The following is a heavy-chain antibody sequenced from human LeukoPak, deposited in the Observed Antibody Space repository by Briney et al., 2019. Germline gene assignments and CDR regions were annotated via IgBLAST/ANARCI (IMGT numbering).Heavy chain of an antibody. D-gene: IGHD3-10*01. J-gene: IGHJ4*02. V-gene: IGHV1-69*13. CDR2: IIPIFGTA. Sequence: SVKVSCKASGYTFTSYGISWVRQAPGQGLEWMGGIIPIFGTANYAQKFQGRVTITADESTSTAYMELSSLRSEDTAVYYCARDLGFGEPSPFDYWGQGTLVTVSS. CDR1: GYTFTSYG. CDR3: ARDLGFGEPSPFDY.